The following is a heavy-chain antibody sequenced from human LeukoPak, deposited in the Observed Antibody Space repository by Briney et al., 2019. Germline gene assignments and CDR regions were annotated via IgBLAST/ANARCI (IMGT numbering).Heavy chain of an antibody. CDR2: IKQDGSEK. J-gene: IGHJ6*03. CDR1: GFTFSSYW. Sequence: PTGGSLRLSCAASGFTFSSYWMSWVRQAPGKGLEWVANIKQDGSEKHYVDSVKGRFTISRDNAKNSLYLQMNSLRAEDTAVYYCARAPVVAVAGTNYYYYYYMDVWGKGTTVTVSS. CDR3: ARAPVVAVAGTNYYYYYYMDV. V-gene: IGHV3-7*01. D-gene: IGHD6-13*01.